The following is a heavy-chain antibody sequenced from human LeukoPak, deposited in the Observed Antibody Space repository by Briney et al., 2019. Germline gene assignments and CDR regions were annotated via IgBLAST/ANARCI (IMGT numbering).Heavy chain of an antibody. CDR2: IIPIFGTA. Sequence: SVKVSCKASGGTFSSYAISWVRQAPGQGLEWMGGIIPIFGTANYAQKFQGRVTITTDESTSTAYMELSSLRSEDTAVYYCARGWYYYDSSGYLLIYWGQGTLVTVSS. CDR3: ARGWYYYDSSGYLLIY. CDR1: GGTFSSYA. V-gene: IGHV1-69*05. J-gene: IGHJ4*02. D-gene: IGHD3-22*01.